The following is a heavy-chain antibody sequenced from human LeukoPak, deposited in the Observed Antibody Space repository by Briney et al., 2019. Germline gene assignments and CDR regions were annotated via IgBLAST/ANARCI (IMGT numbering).Heavy chain of an antibody. Sequence: PSETLSLTCAVYGGSFSGYYWSWIRQPPGKGLEWIAEINHSGSTNYNPSLKSRVTISVDTSKNQFSLKLGSVTAADTAVYYCARGAGYCSSTSCYFDYWGQGTLVTVSS. CDR1: GGSFSGYY. D-gene: IGHD2-2*03. CDR3: ARGAGYCSSTSCYFDY. V-gene: IGHV4-34*01. J-gene: IGHJ4*02. CDR2: INHSGST.